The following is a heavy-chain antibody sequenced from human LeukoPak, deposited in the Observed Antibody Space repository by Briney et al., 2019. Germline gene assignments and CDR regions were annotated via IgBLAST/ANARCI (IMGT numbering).Heavy chain of an antibody. Sequence: ASVKVSCKASGYTFTSYAMNWVRQAPGQGLEWMGWINTNTGNPTYTQGFTGRFVFSLDTSVSTAYLQISSLKAEDTAVYYCARVAKYCGGDCYRTLDYWGQGTLVTVSS. CDR2: INTNTGNP. J-gene: IGHJ4*02. D-gene: IGHD2-21*02. CDR3: ARVAKYCGGDCYRTLDY. V-gene: IGHV7-4-1*02. CDR1: GYTFTSYA.